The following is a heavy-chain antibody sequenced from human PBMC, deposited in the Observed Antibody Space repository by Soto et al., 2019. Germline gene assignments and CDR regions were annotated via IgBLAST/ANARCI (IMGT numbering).Heavy chain of an antibody. CDR1: GFTFSSYS. D-gene: IGHD6-19*01. Sequence: GGSLRLSCAASGFTFSSYSMNWVRQAPGKGLEWVSSISSSSSYIYYADSVKGRFTISRDNAKNSLYLQMNSLRAEDTAVYYCARVVSSGWSKNWFDPWGQGTLVTVSS. V-gene: IGHV3-21*01. CDR2: ISSSSSYI. J-gene: IGHJ5*02. CDR3: ARVVSSGWSKNWFDP.